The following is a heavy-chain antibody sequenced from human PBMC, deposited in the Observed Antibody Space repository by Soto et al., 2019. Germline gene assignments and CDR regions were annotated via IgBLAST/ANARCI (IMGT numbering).Heavy chain of an antibody. CDR1: GGSISSYY. Sequence: SETLSLTCTVSGGSISSYYWSWIRQPPGKGLEWIGYIYYSGSTNYNPSLKSRVTISVDTSKNQFSLKLSSVTAADTAVYYCARDVLVGATDCWGQGTLVTVSS. D-gene: IGHD1-26*01. J-gene: IGHJ4*02. CDR3: ARDVLVGATDC. CDR2: IYYSGST. V-gene: IGHV4-59*01.